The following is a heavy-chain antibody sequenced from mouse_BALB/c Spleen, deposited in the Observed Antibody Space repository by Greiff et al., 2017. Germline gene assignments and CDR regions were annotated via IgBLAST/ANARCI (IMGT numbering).Heavy chain of an antibody. D-gene: IGHD2-10*02. V-gene: IGHV5-6-3*01. CDR2: INSNGGST. J-gene: IGHJ3*01. Sequence: EVKLVESGGGLVQPGGSLKLSCAASGFTFSSYGMSWVRQTPDKRLELVATINSNGGSTYYPDSVKGRFTISRDNAKNTLYLQMSSLKSEDTAMYYCARGGRQYGNLAWFAYWGQGTLVTVSA. CDR3: ARGGRQYGNLAWFAY. CDR1: GFTFSSYG.